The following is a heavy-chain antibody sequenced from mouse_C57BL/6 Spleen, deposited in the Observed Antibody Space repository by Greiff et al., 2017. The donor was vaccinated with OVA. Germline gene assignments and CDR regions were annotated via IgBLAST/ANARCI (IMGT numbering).Heavy chain of an antibody. D-gene: IGHD1-1*01. CDR2: IDPETGGT. CDR3: TFFTTVVGYWYFDV. V-gene: IGHV1-15*01. Sequence: VQLVESGAELVRPGASVTLSCKASGYTFTDYEMHWVKQTPVHGLEWIGAIDPETGGTAYNQKFKGKAILTADKSSSTAYMELRSLTSEDSAVYYCTFFTTVVGYWYFDVWGTGTTVTVSS. J-gene: IGHJ1*03. CDR1: GYTFTDYE.